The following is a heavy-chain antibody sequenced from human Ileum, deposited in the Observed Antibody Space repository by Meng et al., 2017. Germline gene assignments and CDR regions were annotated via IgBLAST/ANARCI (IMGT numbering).Heavy chain of an antibody. J-gene: IGHJ4*02. CDR2: TYYRSKWFN. Sequence: QVQLQQSGLGLGMLSKTLSLSCAISGYSVSSNSAAWNWFRQSPSRGLEWLGRTYYRSKWFNEYAVSVKSRITINPDTSENQFSLQLNSVTPEDAAVYYCARGGGSYYHFDYWGQGTLVTVSS. D-gene: IGHD1-26*01. CDR3: ARGGGSYYHFDY. CDR1: GYSVSSNSAA. V-gene: IGHV6-1*01.